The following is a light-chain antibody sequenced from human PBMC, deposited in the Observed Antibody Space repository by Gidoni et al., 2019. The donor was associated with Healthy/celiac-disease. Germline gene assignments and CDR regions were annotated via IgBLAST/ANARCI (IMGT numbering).Light chain of an antibody. CDR3: QQSYSTPLT. CDR2: AAS. Sequence: DLHMTQSPSSLSASVGDRVTITFRASQSISSYLNWYQQKPGKAPKLLIYAASSLQSGVPSRFSGSGSGTDFTLTISSLQPEDFATYYCQQSYSTPLTFXGXTKVEIK. V-gene: IGKV1-39*01. J-gene: IGKJ4*01. CDR1: QSISSY.